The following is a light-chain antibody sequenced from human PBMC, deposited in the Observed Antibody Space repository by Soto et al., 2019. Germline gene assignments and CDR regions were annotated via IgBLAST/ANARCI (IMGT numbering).Light chain of an antibody. V-gene: IGKV4-1*01. Sequence: PYSLTVCLGERATINCKSSQSVLYSSNNKNYLAWYQQKPGQPPKLLIYWASTRESGVPDRFSGSGSGTDFTLTISSLQAEDVAVYYCQQYYSTPLTFGGGTKVDI. CDR2: WAS. CDR3: QQYYSTPLT. J-gene: IGKJ4*01. CDR1: QSVLYSSNNKNY.